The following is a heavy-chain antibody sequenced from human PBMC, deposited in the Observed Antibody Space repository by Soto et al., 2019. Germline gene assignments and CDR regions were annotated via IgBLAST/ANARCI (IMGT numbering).Heavy chain of an antibody. V-gene: IGHV1-2*04. D-gene: IGHD3-3*01. J-gene: IGHJ6*02. Sequence: ASVKVSCKASGCTFTGYYMHWVRQAPGQGLEWMGWINPNSGGTNYAQKFQGWVTMTRDTSISTAYMELSRLRSDDTAVYYCARDRAPYYDFWSGYYQTYGMDVWGQGTTVTVSS. CDR3: ARDRAPYYDFWSGYYQTYGMDV. CDR1: GCTFTGYY. CDR2: INPNSGGT.